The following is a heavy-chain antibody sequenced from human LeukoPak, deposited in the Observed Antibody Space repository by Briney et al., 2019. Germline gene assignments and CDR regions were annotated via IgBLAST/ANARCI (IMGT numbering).Heavy chain of an antibody. V-gene: IGHV4-4*09. Sequence: SETLSLTCTVSGGSISSYYWSWIRQPPGKGLEWIGYISTSGSTNYNPSLKSRVTISVDTSKNQFSLKLSSVTAADTAVYFCARLRGEMTGTLYYYMDVWGKGTTVTVSS. CDR1: GGSISSYY. CDR3: ARLRGEMTGTLYYYMDV. CDR2: ISTSGST. J-gene: IGHJ6*03. D-gene: IGHD1-1*01.